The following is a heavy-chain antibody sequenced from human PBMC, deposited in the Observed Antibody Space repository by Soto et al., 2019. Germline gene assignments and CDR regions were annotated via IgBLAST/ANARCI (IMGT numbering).Heavy chain of an antibody. Sequence: SETLSLTCSVSGGSISTVGHYWTWIRQPPGKGLEWIGSICHTGSTYYSKSLRSRLTMSVDTSKSQFSLRLSSVTAADTAVYYCARATGTLRSRNCDYWGQGSLVTVSS. J-gene: IGHJ4*02. CDR3: ARATGTLRSRNCDY. CDR1: GGSISTVGHY. V-gene: IGHV4-31*03. D-gene: IGHD1-1*01. CDR2: ICHTGST.